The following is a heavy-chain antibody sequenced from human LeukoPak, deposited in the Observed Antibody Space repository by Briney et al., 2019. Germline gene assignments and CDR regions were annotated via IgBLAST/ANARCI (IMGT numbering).Heavy chain of an antibody. Sequence: GGPLRLSCAASGFTFSSYWMHWVRQAPGKGLVWVSRINIDGSSTNYADSVKDRFTLSRDNANNTLYLQLNSLRAEDTAVYYCARGGSDFWSGYYFHYYYYGMDVWGQGTTVTVSS. V-gene: IGHV3-74*01. CDR2: INIDGSST. J-gene: IGHJ6*02. CDR3: ARGGSDFWSGYYFHYYYYGMDV. CDR1: GFTFSSYW. D-gene: IGHD3-3*01.